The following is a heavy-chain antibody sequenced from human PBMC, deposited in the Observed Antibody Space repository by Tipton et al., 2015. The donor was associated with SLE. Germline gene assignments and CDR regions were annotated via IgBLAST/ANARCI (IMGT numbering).Heavy chain of an antibody. CDR1: GDPISSTSYS. D-gene: IGHD1-1*01. CDR2: INHSGNT. J-gene: IGHJ4*02. Sequence: TLSLTCTVSGDPISSTSYSWGWIRQPPGKGLEWIGEINHSGNTNYNPSLKSRVTISVDTSKNQFSLKLNSVTAADTAVYFCARWEVGYTTNWERFDCWGQGTPVTVSS. V-gene: IGHV4-39*07. CDR3: ARWEVGYTTNWERFDC.